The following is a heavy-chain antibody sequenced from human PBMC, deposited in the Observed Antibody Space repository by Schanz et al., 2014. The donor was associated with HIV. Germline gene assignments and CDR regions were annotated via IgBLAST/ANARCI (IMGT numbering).Heavy chain of an antibody. Sequence: EVQLVESGGGLVKPGGSLRLSCAASRFTFSVYAMNWVRQAPGKGLEWVSSIDSSSSYKYYADSVKGRFTISRDNANNSLYLQMNSLRAEDTAVYYCARDAARYFDWSYYFDFWGQGTLVTVSS. CDR3: ARDAARYFDWSYYFDF. V-gene: IGHV3-21*01. CDR2: IDSSSSYK. CDR1: RFTFSVYA. D-gene: IGHD3-9*01. J-gene: IGHJ4*02.